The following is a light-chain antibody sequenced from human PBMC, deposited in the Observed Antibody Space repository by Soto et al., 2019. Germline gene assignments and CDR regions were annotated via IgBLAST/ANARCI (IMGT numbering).Light chain of an antibody. J-gene: IGKJ1*01. Sequence: EIVLTQSPGTLSLSPGDRATLSCRASQSVSNSYLAWYQQKPGQAPRLLIYGASRRATGIPDRFSGSGSATDFTLTIGRLEPADFAMYYCQQYGSSPRTFGQGTKVEIK. CDR2: GAS. CDR3: QQYGSSPRT. V-gene: IGKV3-20*01. CDR1: QSVSNSY.